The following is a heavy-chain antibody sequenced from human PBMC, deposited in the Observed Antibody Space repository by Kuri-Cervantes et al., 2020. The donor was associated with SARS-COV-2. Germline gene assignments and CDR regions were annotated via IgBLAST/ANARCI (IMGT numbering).Heavy chain of an antibody. CDR2: IRVSNGNT. Sequence: ASVKVSCKGYGYTVSSYGIAWVRQAPGQGLEWMAWIRVSNGNTSSAQKFQARVAMTTDTSTNTVFMELRSLRSDDTAVYYRARSYYGWYSDGFDIWGQGTLVTVSS. CDR3: ARSYYGWYSDGFDI. V-gene: IGHV1-18*04. J-gene: IGHJ3*02. D-gene: IGHD2-21*01. CDR1: GYTVSSYG.